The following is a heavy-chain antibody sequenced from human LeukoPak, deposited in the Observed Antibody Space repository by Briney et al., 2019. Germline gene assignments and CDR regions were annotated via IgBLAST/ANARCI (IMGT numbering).Heavy chain of an antibody. CDR2: ISGSGGST. CDR3: AKDPSWLYCSSTSCHFDY. J-gene: IGHJ4*02. D-gene: IGHD2-2*01. V-gene: IGHV3-23*01. CDR1: GLTFSSYA. Sequence: GGSLRLSCAASGLTFSSYAMNWVRQAPGKGLEWVSAISGSGGSTYYADSVKGRFTISRDNSKNTPYLQMNNLRAEDTAVYYCAKDPSWLYCSSTSCHFDYWGQGTLVTVSS.